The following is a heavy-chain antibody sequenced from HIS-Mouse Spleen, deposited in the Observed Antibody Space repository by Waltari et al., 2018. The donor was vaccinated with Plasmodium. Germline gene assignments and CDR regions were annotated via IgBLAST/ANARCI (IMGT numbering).Heavy chain of an antibody. V-gene: IGHV3-30*18. CDR1: GFTFIRYG. J-gene: IGHJ4*02. Sequence: QVQLVESGGGVVQPGRSLRLSCAASGFTFIRYGMHWVRQAQGKGLEWVAVISYDGSNKYYADSVKGRFTISRDNSKNTLYLQMNSLRAEDTAVYYCAKDRRSSSWYVDYWGQGTLVTVSS. CDR2: ISYDGSNK. D-gene: IGHD6-13*01. CDR3: AKDRRSSSWYVDY.